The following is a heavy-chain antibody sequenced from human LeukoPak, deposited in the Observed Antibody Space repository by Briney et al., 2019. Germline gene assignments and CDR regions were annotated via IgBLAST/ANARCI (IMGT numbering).Heavy chain of an antibody. CDR3: ARTNPRNYYDSSGESFDY. CDR1: GGSISSYY. Sequence: SETLSLTCTVSGGSISSYYWSWIRQPAGKGLEWIGRIYTGGSTNYNPSLKSRVTMSVDTSKNQFSLKLSSVTAADTAVYYCARTNPRNYYDSSGESFDYWGQGTLVTVSS. V-gene: IGHV4-4*07. CDR2: IYTGGST. D-gene: IGHD3-22*01. J-gene: IGHJ4*02.